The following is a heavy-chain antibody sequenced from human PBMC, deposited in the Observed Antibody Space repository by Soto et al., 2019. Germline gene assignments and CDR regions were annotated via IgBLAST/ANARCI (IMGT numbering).Heavy chain of an antibody. CDR2: INPNSGAS. D-gene: IGHD2-15*01. V-gene: IGHV1-2*02. Sequence: ASVKVSCKTSGYTFIDYYVHWARQAPGQGLEWVGWINPNSGASKYAENFQGRVTMTRDRSTSTVYMELTGLRSDDTAVYYCPRWRDELPNHESCGQGSLVT. CDR1: GYTFIDYY. J-gene: IGHJ5*02. CDR3: PRWRDELPNHES.